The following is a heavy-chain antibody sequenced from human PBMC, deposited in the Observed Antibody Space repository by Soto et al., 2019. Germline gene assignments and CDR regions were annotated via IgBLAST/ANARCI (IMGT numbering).Heavy chain of an antibody. V-gene: IGHV1-18*01. CDR3: ERDRYYYDSSGYYYPPRYYYYGMDV. Sequence: QVQLVQSGAEVKKPGASVKVSCKASGYTFTSYGISWVRQAPGQGLEWMGWISAYNGNTNYAQKLQGRVTITTDTSTSTAYMERRSLRSDATAVYYCERDRYYYDSSGYYYPPRYYYYGMDVCGQGTTVTV. J-gene: IGHJ6*02. CDR1: GYTFTSYG. CDR2: ISAYNGNT. D-gene: IGHD3-22*01.